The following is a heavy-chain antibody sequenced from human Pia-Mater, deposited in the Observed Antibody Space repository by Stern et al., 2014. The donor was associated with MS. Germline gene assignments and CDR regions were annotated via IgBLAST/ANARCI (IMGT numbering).Heavy chain of an antibody. V-gene: IGHV5-51*03. CDR2: IYPGDSDT. Sequence: VQLVESGTEVKKPGESLKISCKGSGYSFSNYWIGWVRQMPGKGLEWIGIIYPGDSDTRYSPSFQGQVTISADKSINTAYLQWSSLKASDTAIYYCATAPPRGYTYGNFDYWGKGTLVTVSS. D-gene: IGHD5-18*01. J-gene: IGHJ4*02. CDR3: ATAPPRGYTYGNFDY. CDR1: GYSFSNYW.